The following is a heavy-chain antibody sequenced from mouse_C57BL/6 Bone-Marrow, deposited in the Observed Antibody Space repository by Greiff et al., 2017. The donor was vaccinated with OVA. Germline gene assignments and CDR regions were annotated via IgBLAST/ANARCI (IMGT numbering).Heavy chain of an antibody. CDR2: IDPNSGGT. CDR1: GYTFTSYW. D-gene: IGHD1-1*01. V-gene: IGHV1-72*01. CDR3: ARGITTVVAPYYAMDY. J-gene: IGHJ4*01. Sequence: QVQLQQPGAELVKPGASVKLSCKASGYTFTSYWMHWVKQRPGRGLEWIGRIDPNSGGTKYNEKFKSKATLTVDKPSSTAYMQLSSLTSEDSAVYYCARGITTVVAPYYAMDYWGQGTSVTVSS.